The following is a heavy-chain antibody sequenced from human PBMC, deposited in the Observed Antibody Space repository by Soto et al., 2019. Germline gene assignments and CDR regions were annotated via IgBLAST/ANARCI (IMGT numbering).Heavy chain of an antibody. J-gene: IGHJ3*02. Sequence: PGGSLRLSCAASGFTFSDYWMSRVRLSPGKGLEWVANIKHDGSDIRYVDSVKGRFTMSRDNAENSLYLQMSSLGAEDTAMYYCARDPYGNGYGAFDIWGQGTMVTVSS. V-gene: IGHV3-7*03. CDR1: GFTFSDYW. D-gene: IGHD3-22*01. CDR3: ARDPYGNGYGAFDI. CDR2: IKHDGSDI.